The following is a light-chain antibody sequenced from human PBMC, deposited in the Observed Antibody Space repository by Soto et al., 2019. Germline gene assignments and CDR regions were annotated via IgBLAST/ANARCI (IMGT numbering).Light chain of an antibody. V-gene: IGKV3-20*01. CDR1: QSVSSRY. J-gene: IGKJ4*02. CDR3: QQYGSSPPST. CDR2: GAS. Sequence: EIVLTQSPGTLSLSPGERATLSCRASQSVSSRYFAWYQQKPGQAPRLLIYGASSRATGIPDGFSGSVSGTHFTLIISRLAPEDDAVYYCQQYGSSPPSTFGGGTQVEIK.